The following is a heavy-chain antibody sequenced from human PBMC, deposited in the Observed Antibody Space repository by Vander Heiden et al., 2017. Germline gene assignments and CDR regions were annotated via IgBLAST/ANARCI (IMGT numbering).Heavy chain of an antibody. Sequence: QVQLQQWGAGLLKPSETLSRTCAVYGGSFSGYYWRWIRQPPGKGLEWIGEINHSGSTNYNPSLKSRVTISVDTSKNQFSLKLSSVTAADTAVYYCARGIVVVPALLYYYYYMDVWGKGTTVTISS. CDR2: INHSGST. D-gene: IGHD2-2*01. V-gene: IGHV4-34*01. CDR1: GGSFSGYY. CDR3: ARGIVVVPALLYYYYYMDV. J-gene: IGHJ6*03.